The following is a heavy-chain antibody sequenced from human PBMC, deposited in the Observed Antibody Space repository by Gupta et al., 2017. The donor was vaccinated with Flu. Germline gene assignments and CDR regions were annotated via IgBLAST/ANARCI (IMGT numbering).Heavy chain of an antibody. D-gene: IGHD3-22*01. CDR3: ATNYYYDSTGYSARGYFDY. J-gene: IGHJ4*02. Sequence: SWVRQAPGQGPEWMGGIIPGFGAGSYAQKFRGRVTVTADKSTGTAYMELSSLSSADTAVYYCATNYYYDSTGYSARGYFDYWGQGTLVTVSS. V-gene: IGHV1-69*06. CDR2: IIPGFGAG.